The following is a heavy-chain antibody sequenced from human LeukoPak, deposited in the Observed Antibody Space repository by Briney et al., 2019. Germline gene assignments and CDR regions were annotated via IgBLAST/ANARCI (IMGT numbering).Heavy chain of an antibody. CDR2: IYYTGIT. V-gene: IGHV4-59*01. CDR3: ARYLAAAGTKNAFDI. D-gene: IGHD6-13*01. Sequence: SETLSLTCTVSGGSISSYYWSWIRQPPGKGLEGIGYIYYTGITIYPPSLKTRVTISVDTSKNQFSLKLSSVTAAHTAVYYCARYLAAAGTKNAFDIWGQGTMVTASS. CDR1: GGSISSYY. J-gene: IGHJ3*02.